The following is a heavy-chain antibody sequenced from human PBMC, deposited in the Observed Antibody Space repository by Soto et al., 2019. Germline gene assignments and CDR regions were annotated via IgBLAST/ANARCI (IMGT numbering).Heavy chain of an antibody. D-gene: IGHD6-19*01. Sequence: SETLSLTCTVSGASISSYFWTWIRQPAGKGLDWIGRISTSGTTNYNPSLKSRVTMSVDTSKNHFSLNLSSVTAADTAVYYCAREAGPDRWFDPWGQGXLVTVSS. CDR1: GASISSYF. J-gene: IGHJ5*02. V-gene: IGHV4-4*07. CDR3: AREAGPDRWFDP. CDR2: ISTSGTT.